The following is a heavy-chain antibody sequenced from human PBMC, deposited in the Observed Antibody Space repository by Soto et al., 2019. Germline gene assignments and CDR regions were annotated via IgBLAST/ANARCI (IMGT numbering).Heavy chain of an antibody. CDR1: GYTFTIYA. J-gene: IGHJ4*02. Sequence: QVQLVQSGAEVKKPGASVKVSCKASGYTFTIYAMHWVRQAPGQRLEWMGWINAGNGNTKYSQKFQGRVTITRDTSASTAYMELSSLRSEDTAVYYCARDLETGTFDYWGQGTLVTVSS. CDR2: INAGNGNT. CDR3: ARDLETGTFDY. V-gene: IGHV1-3*01. D-gene: IGHD1-1*01.